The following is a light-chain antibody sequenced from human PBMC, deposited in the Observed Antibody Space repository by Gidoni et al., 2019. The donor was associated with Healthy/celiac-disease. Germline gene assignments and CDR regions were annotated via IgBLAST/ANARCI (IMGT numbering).Light chain of an antibody. V-gene: IGLV2-8*01. J-gene: IGLJ1*01. CDR1: SSDVGGYNY. CDR2: EVS. Sequence: QSALTQPPSASGFPGQSVTISCTGTSSDVGGYNYVSWYQQHPGKAPKLMIYEVSKRPSGVPDRFSGSKSGNTASLTVSGLQAEDEADYYCRSDAGSNNPDVFGTGTKVTVL. CDR3: RSDAGSNNPDV.